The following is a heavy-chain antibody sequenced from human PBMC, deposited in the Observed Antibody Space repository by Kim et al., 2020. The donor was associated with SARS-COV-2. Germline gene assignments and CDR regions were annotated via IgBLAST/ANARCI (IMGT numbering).Heavy chain of an antibody. J-gene: IGHJ4*02. Sequence: SETLSLTCTVSGGSISSYYWSWIRQPPGKGLEWIGYIYYSGGTNYNPSLKSRVTISLDTSKNQFSLRLSSVTAADTAVYYCARRGVAKAAFDSWGQGTLVTVSS. CDR1: GGSISSYY. D-gene: IGHD3-10*01. CDR3: ARRGVAKAAFDS. CDR2: IYYSGGT. V-gene: IGHV4-59*01.